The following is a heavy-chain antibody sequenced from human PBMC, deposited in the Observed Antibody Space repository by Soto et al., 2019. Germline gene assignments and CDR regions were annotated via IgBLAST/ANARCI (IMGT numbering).Heavy chain of an antibody. Sequence: QVQVVESGGGVVQPGRSLRLSCAASGFTFSSFGMHWVRQAPGKGLEWVSLIWYDGSKKSYGDSVKGRFTISRDNSRNTVYLQMNRLRANDTAVYYGARDASNYSLWSGYYPSRDGMDVWGQGTTVTVSS. D-gene: IGHD3-3*01. J-gene: IGHJ6*02. CDR3: ARDASNYSLWSGYYPSRDGMDV. CDR1: GFTFSSFG. V-gene: IGHV3-33*01. CDR2: IWYDGSKK.